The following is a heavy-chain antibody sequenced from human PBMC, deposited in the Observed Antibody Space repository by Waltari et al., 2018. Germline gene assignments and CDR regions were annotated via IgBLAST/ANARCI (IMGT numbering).Heavy chain of an antibody. Sequence: QVQLQESGPGLVKPSETLSLTCTVSGGSISSYYWRWIRQPAGKGLEWIGRIYPSGSTNYNPSLKSRVTISVDKSKNQFSLKLSSVTAADTAVYYCARNGREADDFDYWGQGTLVTVSS. CDR3: ARNGREADDFDY. CDR2: IYPSGST. D-gene: IGHD1-26*01. CDR1: GGSISSYY. V-gene: IGHV4-4*07. J-gene: IGHJ4*02.